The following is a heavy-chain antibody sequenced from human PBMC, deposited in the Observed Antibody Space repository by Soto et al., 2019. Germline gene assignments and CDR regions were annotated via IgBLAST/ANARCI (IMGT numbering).Heavy chain of an antibody. CDR3: VKDNRGSY. CDR1: GFTFSTCW. D-gene: IGHD3-10*01. CDR2: INQDGSER. J-gene: IGHJ4*02. Sequence: GGSLRLSCAASGFTFSTCWMMWVRQAPGKGLEWVANINQDGSERYYVDSVKGRFNISRDNAKNSLYLQMNSLRAEDTAVYYCVKDNRGSYWGQGTLVTVSS. V-gene: IGHV3-7*01.